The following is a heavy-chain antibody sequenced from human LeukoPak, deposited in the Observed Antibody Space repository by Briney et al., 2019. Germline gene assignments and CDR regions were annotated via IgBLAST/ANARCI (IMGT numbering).Heavy chain of an antibody. CDR1: GGSISSSSYY. CDR3: ARHSFEVAGALDY. Sequence: PSETLSLTCAVSGGSISSSSYYWGWLRQPPGKGLEWIGTIYSSGSTSYNPSLKSRVTISVDTSKNQFSLKLSSVTAADTAVYYCARHSFEVAGALDYWGQGTLVTVSS. V-gene: IGHV4-39*01. D-gene: IGHD2-21*01. CDR2: IYSSGST. J-gene: IGHJ4*02.